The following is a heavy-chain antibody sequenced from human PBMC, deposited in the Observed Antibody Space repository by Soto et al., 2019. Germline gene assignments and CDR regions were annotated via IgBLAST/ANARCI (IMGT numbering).Heavy chain of an antibody. D-gene: IGHD3-10*01. CDR2: IIPILGIA. Sequence: QVQLVQSGAEVKKPGSSVKVSCKASGGTFSSYTISWVRQAPGQGLEWMGRIIPILGIANYAQKFQGRVTITADKSTSTAYMELSSLRSEDTAVYYCARDRTSDLGSYYSQDWGQGTLVTVSS. V-gene: IGHV1-69*08. CDR3: ARDRTSDLGSYYSQD. J-gene: IGHJ4*02. CDR1: GGTFSSYT.